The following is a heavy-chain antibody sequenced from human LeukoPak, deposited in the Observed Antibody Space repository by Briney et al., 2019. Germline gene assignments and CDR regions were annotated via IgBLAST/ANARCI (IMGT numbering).Heavy chain of an antibody. J-gene: IGHJ4*02. CDR2: LYPSGST. D-gene: IGHD1-1*01. Sequence: SETLSLTCSVSGVSINCCFWSWVRQPAGKGLEWIGRLYPSGSTDYNPSLRSRVTMSVDTSKNQFSLKLNSVTAADTAVFYCARERTTGTGNFDYWGQGALATVSS. V-gene: IGHV4-4*07. CDR1: GVSINCCF. CDR3: ARERTTGTGNFDY.